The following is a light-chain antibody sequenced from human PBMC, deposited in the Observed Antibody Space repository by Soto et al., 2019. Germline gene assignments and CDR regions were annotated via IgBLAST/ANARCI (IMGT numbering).Light chain of an antibody. J-gene: IGLJ2*01. V-gene: IGLV2-8*01. Sequence: QSVLTQPPSASGSPGQSVTISCTGTSSDVGGYNYVSWYQQHPGKAPKVIIYEVTKRPSGVPDRFSGSRSGNTASLTVSGLQDEDEADYYCTSYAHSNILLIGGGTKLTVL. CDR2: EVT. CDR1: SSDVGGYNY. CDR3: TSYAHSNILL.